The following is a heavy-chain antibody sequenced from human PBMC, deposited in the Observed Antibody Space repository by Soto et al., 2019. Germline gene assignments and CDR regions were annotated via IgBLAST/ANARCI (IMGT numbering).Heavy chain of an antibody. CDR3: ARAPLARNWFDP. CDR2: INHSGST. CDR1: GGSFSGYY. Sequence: SETLSLTCAVYGGSFSGYYWSWIRQPPGKGLEWIGEINHSGSTNYNPSLKSRVTISVDTSKNQFSLKLSSVTAADTAVYYCARAPLARNWFDPWGQGTLVTVSS. V-gene: IGHV4-34*01. J-gene: IGHJ5*02.